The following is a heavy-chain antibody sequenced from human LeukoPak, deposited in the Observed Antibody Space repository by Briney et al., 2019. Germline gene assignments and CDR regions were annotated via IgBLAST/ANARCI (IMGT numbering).Heavy chain of an antibody. CDR1: GYTFTSYY. J-gene: IGHJ4*02. V-gene: IGHV1-46*01. Sequence: ASVKVSCKASGYTFTSYYMHWVRQAPGQGLEWMGIINPSGGSTSYAQKFQGRVTMTRDTSTSTAYMELSSLRSEDTAVYYCARDSTLYSYGTHFDYWGQGTLVTVSS. CDR3: ARDSTLYSYGTHFDY. CDR2: INPSGGST. D-gene: IGHD5-18*01.